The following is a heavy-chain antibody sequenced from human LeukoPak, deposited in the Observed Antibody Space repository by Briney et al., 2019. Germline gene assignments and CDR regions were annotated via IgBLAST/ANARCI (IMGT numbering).Heavy chain of an antibody. Sequence: PSETLSLTCTVSGGSISSYYWSWIRQPPGKGLEWIGYIYYSGSTYYNPSLKSRVTISVDTSKNQFSLKLSSVTAADTAVYYCASLGSTVVTPSDYWGQGTLVTVSS. CDR2: IYYSGST. V-gene: IGHV4-59*08. D-gene: IGHD4-17*01. J-gene: IGHJ4*02. CDR1: GGSISSYY. CDR3: ASLGSTVVTPSDY.